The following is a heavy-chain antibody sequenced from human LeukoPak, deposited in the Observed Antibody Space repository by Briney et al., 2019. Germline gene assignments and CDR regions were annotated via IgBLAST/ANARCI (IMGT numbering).Heavy chain of an antibody. CDR3: AKAPLEWWFGEFDLDL. CDR1: GFTYSRYW. J-gene: IGHJ4*02. D-gene: IGHD3-10*01. Sequence: GGSLRPSCASSGFTYSRYWMHWVRQAPGKGLVWVSRINSDGSSTSYADSVKGRFTISRDNAKNTLYLQMNSLRAEDTAVYYCAKAPLEWWFGEFDLDLWAQETLVTVSS. CDR2: INSDGSST. V-gene: IGHV3-74*01.